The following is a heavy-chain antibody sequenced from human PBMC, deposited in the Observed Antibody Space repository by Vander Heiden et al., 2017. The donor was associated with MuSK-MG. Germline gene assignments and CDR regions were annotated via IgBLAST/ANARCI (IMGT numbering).Heavy chain of an antibody. J-gene: IGHJ5*02. V-gene: IGHV4-38-2*01. CDR1: GYSISSGYY. CDR2: IYHSGST. Sequence: QVQLQESGPGLVKPSETLSLPCSVSGYSISSGYYWGWIRPPPGKGLEWLGTIYHSGSTYYNPSLKSRVTISVDTSRNQFSVRLSSVTAADTAVYYCARIKPAAGLSLGWFDPWGQGTLVTVSS. CDR3: ARIKPAAGLSLGWFDP. D-gene: IGHD6-13*01.